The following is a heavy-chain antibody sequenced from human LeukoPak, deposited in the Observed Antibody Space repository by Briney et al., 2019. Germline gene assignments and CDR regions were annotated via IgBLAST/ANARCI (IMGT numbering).Heavy chain of an antibody. V-gene: IGHV4-4*02. CDR1: GGSISSSNW. CDR2: IYHSGST. D-gene: IGHD2-15*01. Sequence: SGTLSLTCAVSGGSISSSNWWRWVRQPPGKGLEWIGEIYHSGSTNYNPSLKSRVTISVDKSKNQFSLKLSSVTAADTAVYYCARDPCSGGSCYSKLDPWGQGTLVTVSS. CDR3: ARDPCSGGSCYSKLDP. J-gene: IGHJ5*02.